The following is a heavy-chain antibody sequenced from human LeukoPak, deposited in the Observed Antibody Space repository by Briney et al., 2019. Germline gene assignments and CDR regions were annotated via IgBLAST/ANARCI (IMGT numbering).Heavy chain of an antibody. CDR3: ASLSVWELATHPGGSFDY. J-gene: IGHJ4*02. D-gene: IGHD5-24*01. V-gene: IGHV4-30-4*01. CDR2: IYHSGTT. CDR1: GGLTSSGDYF. Sequence: SQTLSLTCTVSGGLTSSGDYFWSWLRQSPGKGLDWIGQIYHSGTTLYSPSLKSRLSISIHTSKNQFSLRLSSVTAADTAVYYCASLSVWELATHPGGSFDYWGRGILVTVSS.